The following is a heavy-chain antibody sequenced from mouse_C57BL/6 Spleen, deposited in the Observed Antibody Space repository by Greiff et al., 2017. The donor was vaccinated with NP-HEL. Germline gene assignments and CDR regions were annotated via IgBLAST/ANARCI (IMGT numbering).Heavy chain of an antibody. Sequence: QVQLKESGPGILQPSQTLSLTCSFSGFSLSTFGMGVGWTRQPSGKGLEWLAHIWWVDDKSYNPALKSRLTISKDTSHNQVFLKIANVDTADTATYYCARLDYGSSYFYSEYGGQGTTLTVSS. V-gene: IGHV8-8*01. CDR2: IWWVDDK. CDR1: GFSLSTFGMG. CDR3: ARLDYGSSYFYSEY. J-gene: IGHJ2*01. D-gene: IGHD1-1*01.